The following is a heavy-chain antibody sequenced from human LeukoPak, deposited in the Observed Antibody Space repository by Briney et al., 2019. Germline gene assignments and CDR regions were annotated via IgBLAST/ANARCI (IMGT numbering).Heavy chain of an antibody. CDR2: IYSGGRT. CDR3: ARDEPLYSSGQYYYYYGMDV. J-gene: IGHJ6*02. D-gene: IGHD6-19*01. CDR1: GFVVSINY. V-gene: IGHV3-66*01. Sequence: GGSLRLSCTASGFVVSINYMSWVRQAPGRGLEWVSVIYSGGRTCYADSVKGRFTISRDNSKNTLFLQMNSLSPEDTAVYYCARDEPLYSSGQYYYYYGMDVWGQGTTVTVSS.